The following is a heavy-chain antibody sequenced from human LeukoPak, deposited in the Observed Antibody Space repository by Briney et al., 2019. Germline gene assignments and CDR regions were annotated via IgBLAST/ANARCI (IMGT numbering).Heavy chain of an antibody. J-gene: IGHJ4*02. Sequence: GGSLRLSCAASGFTFAYYWMAWVRQAPGRGLEWVASVKEDGTRKYYVDSVKGRFTISRDDVKNALFLQMDSLRVEDTAVYYCVRAGWELDYWGQGTLVTVSS. CDR2: VKEDGTRK. V-gene: IGHV3-7*01. CDR1: GFTFAYYW. CDR3: VRAGWELDY. D-gene: IGHD4-23*01.